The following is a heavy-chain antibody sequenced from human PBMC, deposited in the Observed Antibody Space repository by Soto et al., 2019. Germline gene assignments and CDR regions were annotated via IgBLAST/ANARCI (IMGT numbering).Heavy chain of an antibody. CDR2: IYWNDDK. D-gene: IGHD5-12*01. Sequence: SGPTLVNPTQTLTLTCTFSGFSLSTSGVGVGWIRQPPGKALEWLALIYWNDDKRYSPSLKSRLTITKDTSKNQVVLTMTNMDPVDTATYYCAHRLAPTLYSGLIDWLDPWGQGTRVTVSS. CDR3: AHRLAPTLYSGLIDWLDP. CDR1: GFSLSTSGVG. J-gene: IGHJ5*02. V-gene: IGHV2-5*01.